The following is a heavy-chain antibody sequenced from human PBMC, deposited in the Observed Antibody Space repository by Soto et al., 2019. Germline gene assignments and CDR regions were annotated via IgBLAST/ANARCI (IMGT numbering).Heavy chain of an antibody. J-gene: IGHJ4*02. CDR2: LYYSGNT. CDR1: GGSISPFY. CDR3: ARVGGVAARTFDY. Sequence: QVQLQESGPGVVKPSETLSLSCTVSGGSISPFYWSWVRQPPGKGLEWIGYLYYSGNTNYNPSLTSRFTITVDASKNQVSLRLTSVTAADTAVYYCARVGGVAARTFDYWGQGTVVTVSS. V-gene: IGHV4-59*01. D-gene: IGHD2-15*01.